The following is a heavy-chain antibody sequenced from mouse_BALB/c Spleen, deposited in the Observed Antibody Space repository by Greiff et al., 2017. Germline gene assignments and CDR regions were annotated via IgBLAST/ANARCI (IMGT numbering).Heavy chain of an antibody. D-gene: IGHD3-1*01. J-gene: IGHJ4*01. CDR3: ARGRSGYPYYYAMDY. CDR2: ILPGSGST. V-gene: IGHV1-9*01. Sequence: VKLVESGAELMKPGASVKISCKATGYTFSSYWIEWVKQRPGHGLEWIGEILPGSGSTNYNEKFKGKATFTADTSSNTAYMQLSSLTSEDSAVYYCARGRSGYPYYYAMDYWGQGTSVTVSS. CDR1: GYTFSSYW.